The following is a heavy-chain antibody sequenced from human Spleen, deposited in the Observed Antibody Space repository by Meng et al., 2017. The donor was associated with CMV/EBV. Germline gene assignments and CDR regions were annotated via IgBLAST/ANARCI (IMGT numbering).Heavy chain of an antibody. V-gene: IGHV3-23*01. CDR3: ARDGYSYGNYYYYGMDV. D-gene: IGHD5-18*01. J-gene: IGHJ6*02. CDR1: GFTFNNYA. Sequence: GESLKISCAASGFTFNNYAMSWVRQAPGKGLEWVSHISGSGGGTDYADSVKGRFTVSRDNSKNTLYLQMNSLRAEDTAVYYCARDGYSYGNYYYYGMDVWDQGTRSPSP. CDR2: ISGSGGGT.